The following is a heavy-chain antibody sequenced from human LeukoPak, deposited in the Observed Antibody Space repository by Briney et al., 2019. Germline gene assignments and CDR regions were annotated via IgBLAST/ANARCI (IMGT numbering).Heavy chain of an antibody. D-gene: IGHD2-15*01. Sequence: SVKVSCKASGGTFSSYAISWVRQAPGQGLEWMGGIIPIFGTANYAQKFQGRVTITADESTSTAYMELSSLRSEDTAVYYCARDNSVEDAAWWFDPWGQGTLVTVSS. CDR2: IIPIFGTA. CDR3: ARDNSVEDAAWWFDP. CDR1: GGTFSSYA. V-gene: IGHV1-69*13. J-gene: IGHJ5*02.